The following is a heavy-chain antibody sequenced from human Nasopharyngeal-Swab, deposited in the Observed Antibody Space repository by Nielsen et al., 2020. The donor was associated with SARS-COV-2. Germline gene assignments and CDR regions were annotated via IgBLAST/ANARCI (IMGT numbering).Heavy chain of an antibody. CDR2: ISYDGTNK. J-gene: IGHJ6*02. Sequence: GASLKISCAASGFIFSNYAMHWVRQAPGKGLEWVAVISYDGTNKYYEDSVKGRFTISRDNSKKTLYMQMNSLRTDDTAVYYCAKDVEVARSGELLLYYYYYGMDVWGQGTTVTVSS. D-gene: IGHD3-10*01. CDR3: AKDVEVARSGELLLYYYYYGMDV. V-gene: IGHV3-30*18. CDR1: GFIFSNYA.